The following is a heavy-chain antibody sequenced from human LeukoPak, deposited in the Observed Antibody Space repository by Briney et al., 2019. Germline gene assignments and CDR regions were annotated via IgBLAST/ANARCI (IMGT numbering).Heavy chain of an antibody. CDR3: ARGSLSLLWFGESAKSFFDY. D-gene: IGHD3-10*01. CDR2: IWYDGSNK. V-gene: IGHV3-33*01. J-gene: IGHJ4*02. Sequence: PGRSLRLSCAASGFTFSSYGMHWVRHAPGKGLEWVAAIWYDGSNKYYADSVKGRFTISRDNSKNTLYLQMNSLRAEDTAVYYCARGSLSLLWFGESAKSFFDYWGQGTLVTVSS. CDR1: GFTFSSYG.